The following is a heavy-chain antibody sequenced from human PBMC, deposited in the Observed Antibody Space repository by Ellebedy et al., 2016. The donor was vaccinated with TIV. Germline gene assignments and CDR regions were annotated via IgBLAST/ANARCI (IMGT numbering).Heavy chain of an antibody. D-gene: IGHD3-10*01. CDR3: ARVQGYYGSGSPNWFDP. Sequence: SETLSLTCAVYGGSFSGYYWSWIRQPPGKGLEWIGEINHSGSTNYNPSLKSRVTISVDTSKNQFSLKLSSVTAADTAVCYCARVQGYYGSGSPNWFDPWGQGTLVTVSS. CDR1: GGSFSGYY. V-gene: IGHV4-34*01. J-gene: IGHJ5*02. CDR2: INHSGST.